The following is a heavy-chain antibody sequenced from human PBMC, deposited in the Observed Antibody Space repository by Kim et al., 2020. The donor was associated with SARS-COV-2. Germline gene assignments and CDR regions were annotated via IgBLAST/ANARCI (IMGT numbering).Heavy chain of an antibody. Sequence: GGSLRLSCAASGFTFSSYSMNWVRQAPGKGLEWVSSISSSSSYIYYADSVKGRFTISRDNAKNSLYLQMNSLRAEDTAVYYCARALPYSSSCPDYWGQGTLVTVSS. CDR3: ARALPYSSSCPDY. V-gene: IGHV3-21*01. D-gene: IGHD6-13*01. CDR1: GFTFSSYS. J-gene: IGHJ4*02. CDR2: ISSSSSYI.